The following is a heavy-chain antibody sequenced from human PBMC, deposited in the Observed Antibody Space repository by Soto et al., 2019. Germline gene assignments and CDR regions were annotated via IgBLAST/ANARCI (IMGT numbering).Heavy chain of an antibody. CDR1: GFTFGGSA. D-gene: IGHD3-16*01. Sequence: EVQLLESGGGLAQPGGSLRLSCAASGFTFGGSAMSWVRQAPGRGLEWGSGISTSGDITYYADSVKGRFTFSRDNSRNTLHLQMNSLRVEDTAVYYCVKDRRICYDHPPYNWGQGNLVTVSS. CDR3: VKDRRICYDHPPYN. CDR2: ISTSGDIT. J-gene: IGHJ4*02. V-gene: IGHV3-23*01.